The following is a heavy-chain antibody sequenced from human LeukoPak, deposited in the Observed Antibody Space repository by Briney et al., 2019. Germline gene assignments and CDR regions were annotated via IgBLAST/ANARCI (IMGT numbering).Heavy chain of an antibody. CDR3: ASDSGYDYGDPYYYYYYMDV. CDR1: GGTFSSYA. D-gene: IGHD5-12*01. V-gene: IGHV1-69*06. J-gene: IGHJ6*03. CDR2: IIPIFGTA. Sequence: GASVKVSCKASGGTFSSYAISWVRQAPGQGLEWMGGIIPIFGTANYAQKFQGRVTITADKSTSTAYMELSSLRSEDTAVYYCASDSGYDYGDPYYYYYYMDVWGKGTTVTVSS.